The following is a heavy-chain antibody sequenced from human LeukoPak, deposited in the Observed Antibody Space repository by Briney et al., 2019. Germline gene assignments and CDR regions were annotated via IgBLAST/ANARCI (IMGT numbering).Heavy chain of an antibody. CDR3: ARDRPATYYYDSSGYP. J-gene: IGHJ5*02. CDR2: IYYSGST. Sequence: NPSETLSLTCTVSGGSISSSSYYWGWIRQPPGKGLEWIGSIYYSGSTYYNPSLKSRVTISVDTSKNQFSLKLSSVTAADTAVYYCARDRPATYYYDSSGYPWGQGTLVTVSS. V-gene: IGHV4-39*02. CDR1: GGSISSSSYY. D-gene: IGHD3-22*01.